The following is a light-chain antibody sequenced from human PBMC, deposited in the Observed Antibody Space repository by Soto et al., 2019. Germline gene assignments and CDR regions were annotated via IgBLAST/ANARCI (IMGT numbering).Light chain of an antibody. J-gene: IGKJ5*01. Sequence: EIVLTQSPGTLSFSPGERSTLSCRSSQSVSSSYLAWYQQKPGQAPRLLIYGASSRATGIPDRFSGSGSGTDFTLTISGLEPEDFTVYYCQQYGSSPPITFGQGTRLEIK. CDR1: QSVSSSY. CDR3: QQYGSSPPIT. CDR2: GAS. V-gene: IGKV3-20*01.